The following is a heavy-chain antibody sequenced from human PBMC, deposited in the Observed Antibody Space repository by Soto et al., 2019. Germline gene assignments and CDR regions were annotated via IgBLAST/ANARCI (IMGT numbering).Heavy chain of an antibody. CDR1: GGSVYSNGHY. V-gene: IGHV4-39*01. CDR3: GKILVGATGHSDADS. J-gene: IGHJ4*02. CDR2: IDNNGVT. D-gene: IGHD2-15*01. Sequence: SETLSLTCIVSGGSVYSNGHYWGWIRQPPGKGLEWIGSIDNNGVTNYNSSLKSRVTISRDTSKNQFSLRLTSVTAADTAVYYCGKILVGATGHSDADSWGPGTLVTVSS.